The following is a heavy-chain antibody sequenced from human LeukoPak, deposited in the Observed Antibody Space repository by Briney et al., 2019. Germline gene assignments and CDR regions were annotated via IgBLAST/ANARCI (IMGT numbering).Heavy chain of an antibody. CDR2: ISSSGRTI. Sequence: GGSLRLSCAASGFTFSSYEMNWVRQAPGKGLEWVSYISSSGRTIYYADSVKGRFTFSRDNAKNSLYLQMNSLRAEDTAVYYCARSGRGYDDAFDIWGQGTMVTVSS. CDR3: ARSGRGYDDAFDI. D-gene: IGHD5-12*01. J-gene: IGHJ3*02. V-gene: IGHV3-48*03. CDR1: GFTFSSYE.